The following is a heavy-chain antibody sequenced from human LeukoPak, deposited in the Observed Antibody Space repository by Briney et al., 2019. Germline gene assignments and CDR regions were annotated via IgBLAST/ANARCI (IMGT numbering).Heavy chain of an antibody. CDR1: GYSISSGYY. Sequence: SETLSLTRIVSGYSISSGYYWGWIRQPPGKGLEWIGNIHHSGSTYYNPSLKSRVTLSVDTSKNQLSLKLSSVTAADTAVYYCARVAAGIGFFQHWGQGTLVTVSS. CDR2: IHHSGST. V-gene: IGHV4-38-2*02. CDR3: ARVAAGIGFFQH. J-gene: IGHJ1*01. D-gene: IGHD6-13*01.